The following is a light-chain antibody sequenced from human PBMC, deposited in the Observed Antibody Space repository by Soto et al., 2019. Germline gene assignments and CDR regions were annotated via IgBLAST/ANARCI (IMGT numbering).Light chain of an antibody. Sequence: QSALTQPASVSGSPGQSVTISCTGTSSVVGSHSLVSWYQQHPDKVPKVIIFEGSQRPSGVSYRFSGSQSGNTASLTISGLQAEDEADYYCCLYVGSTTYVFGTGTKVTVL. J-gene: IGLJ1*01. CDR3: CLYVGSTTYV. V-gene: IGLV2-23*01. CDR2: EGS. CDR1: SSVVGSHSL.